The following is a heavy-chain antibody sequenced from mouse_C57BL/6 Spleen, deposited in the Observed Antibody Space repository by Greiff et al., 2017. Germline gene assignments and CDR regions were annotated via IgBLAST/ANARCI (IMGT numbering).Heavy chain of an antibody. CDR2: IDPENGDT. Sequence: VQLQQSGAELVRPGASVKLSCTASGFNIKDDCMHWVKQRPKQGLEWIGWIDPENGDTEYTSKFQGKATITADTSSNTAYLQLSSLTSEDTAVYYCTTGYGYGFAYWGQGTLVTVSA. J-gene: IGHJ3*01. V-gene: IGHV14-4*01. CDR3: TTGYGYGFAY. CDR1: GFNIKDDC. D-gene: IGHD2-2*01.